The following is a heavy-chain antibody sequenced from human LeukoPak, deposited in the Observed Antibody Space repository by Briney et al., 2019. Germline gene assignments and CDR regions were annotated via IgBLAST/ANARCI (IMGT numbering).Heavy chain of an antibody. Sequence: GGSLRLSCAASGFTFSSYAMSWVRQAPGKGLEWVSAISGSGGSTYYADSVKGRFTISRDNSKNTLYLQMNSLRAEDTAVYYCAKEPYSSGWYGVYFLDYWGQGTLVTVFS. J-gene: IGHJ4*02. CDR2: ISGSGGST. V-gene: IGHV3-23*01. CDR1: GFTFSSYA. D-gene: IGHD6-19*01. CDR3: AKEPYSSGWYGVYFLDY.